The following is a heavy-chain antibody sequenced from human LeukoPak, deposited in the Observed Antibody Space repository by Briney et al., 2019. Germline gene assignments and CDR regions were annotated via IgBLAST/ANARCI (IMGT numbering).Heavy chain of an antibody. CDR2: IYSSGST. V-gene: IGHV4-4*07. D-gene: IGHD3-22*01. CDR3: ARANYYDSGGFCPYGLDV. J-gene: IGHJ6*02. CDR1: GDSITSYY. Sequence: PSETLTLTCAVSGDSITSYYWSWIRQPAGKGLEWIGRIYSSGSTNYNPSLRSRVTMSVDTSKNQFSLKVNSVTAADTALYYCARANYYDSGGFCPYGLDVWGPGTMVTVSS.